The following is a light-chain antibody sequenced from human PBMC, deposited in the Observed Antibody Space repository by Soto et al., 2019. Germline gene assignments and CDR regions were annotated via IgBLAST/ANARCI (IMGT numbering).Light chain of an antibody. Sequence: QSALTQPASVSGSPGQSITISCTGTSSDVGGYNYVSWYQQHPGKAPKLMIYDVSNRPSGVSNRCAGSKSGNTASLTISGLQAEDEDDYYCSSYTSSSTYVFGTGTKVTVL. V-gene: IGLV2-14*01. CDR2: DVS. CDR1: SSDVGGYNY. CDR3: SSYTSSSTYV. J-gene: IGLJ1*01.